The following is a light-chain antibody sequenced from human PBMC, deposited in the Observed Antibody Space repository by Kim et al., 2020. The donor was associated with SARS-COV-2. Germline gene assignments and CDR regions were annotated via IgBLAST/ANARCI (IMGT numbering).Light chain of an antibody. CDR2: GNN. CDR3: AAWDDRLSGRV. CDR1: SSNIDKNY. J-gene: IGLJ3*02. Sequence: GQRVTISCSGSSSNIDKNYVYWYQQVPGTAPKVLIYGNNQRPSGVPDRFSGSKSGTSASLAISGLRSEDEADYYCAAWDDRLSGRVFGGGTQLTVL. V-gene: IGLV1-47*01.